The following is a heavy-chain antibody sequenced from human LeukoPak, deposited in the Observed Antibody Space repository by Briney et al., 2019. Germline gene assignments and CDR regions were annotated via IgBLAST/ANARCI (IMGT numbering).Heavy chain of an antibody. CDR2: IYHSGST. V-gene: IGHV4-30-2*01. CDR3: ARALNYDILTGYPYYFDY. J-gene: IGHJ4*02. CDR1: GGSISSGGYS. D-gene: IGHD3-9*01. Sequence: SQTLSLTCAVSGGSISSGGYSWSRIRQPPGKGLEWIGYIYHSGSTYYNPSLKSRVTISVDRSKNQFSLKLSSVTAADTAVYYCARALNYDILTGYPYYFDYRGQGTLVTVSS.